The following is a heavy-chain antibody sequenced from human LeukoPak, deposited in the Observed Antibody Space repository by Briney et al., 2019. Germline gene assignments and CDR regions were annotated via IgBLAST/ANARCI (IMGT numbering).Heavy chain of an antibody. CDR3: AKDRGAYYDSSVFDY. V-gene: IGHV3-23*01. Sequence: GGSLRLSCAVSGFTFSSYAMSWVRQAPRLGLEWVSAISGSGGSTYYADSVKGRFTISRDNSKNTLYLQMNSLRAEDTAVYYCAKDRGAYYDSSVFDYWGQGTLVTVSS. D-gene: IGHD3-22*01. CDR2: ISGSGGST. J-gene: IGHJ4*02. CDR1: GFTFSSYA.